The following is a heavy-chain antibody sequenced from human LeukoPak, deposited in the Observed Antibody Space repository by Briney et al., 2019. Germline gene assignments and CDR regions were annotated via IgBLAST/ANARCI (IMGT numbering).Heavy chain of an antibody. J-gene: IGHJ4*02. CDR2: ISSSSSTI. V-gene: IGHV3-48*04. Sequence: GGSLRXSCAASGFTFSSYGMHWVRQAPGKGLEWVSYISSSSSTIYYADSVKGRFTISRDNAKNSLYMQMNSLRVEDTAVYFCAXXPGLXTMFRGVNFFDYWGQGTLVTVSS. CDR3: AXXPGLXTMFRGVNFFDY. CDR1: GFTFSSYG. D-gene: IGHD3-10*01.